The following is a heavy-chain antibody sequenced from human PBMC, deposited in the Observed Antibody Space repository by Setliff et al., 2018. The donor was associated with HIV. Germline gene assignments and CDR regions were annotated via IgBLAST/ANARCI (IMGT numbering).Heavy chain of an antibody. J-gene: IGHJ4*02. CDR2: ISYSGIS. D-gene: IGHD6-19*01. V-gene: IGHV4-31*03. Sequence: PSETLSLTCTVSGDSINSATYYWSWVRQHPNKGLEWIGYISYSGISYCTPSLKSRITMSVDTSKKLFSLKLSPVTAADTAVYYCARWHAGGWFHDYWGRGTLVTVS. CDR1: GDSINSATYY. CDR3: ARWHAGGWFHDY.